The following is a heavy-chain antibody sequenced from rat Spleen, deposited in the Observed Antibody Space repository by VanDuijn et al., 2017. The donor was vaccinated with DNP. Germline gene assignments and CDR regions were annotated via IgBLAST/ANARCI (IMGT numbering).Heavy chain of an antibody. CDR1: GFSLTTYN. D-gene: IGHD1-4*01. V-gene: IGHV2-64*01. Sequence: QVQLKETGPDLVQLTQTLSITCTVSGFSLTTYNVHWVRQSPGKGLEWMGAMWNGGGTDYNSAFKSRLSITRDTSKSQVFLKMNNLQTDDTDKYFCAREIYPFAMDAWGQGTSVTVSS. CDR3: AREIYPFAMDA. CDR2: MWNGGGT. J-gene: IGHJ4*01.